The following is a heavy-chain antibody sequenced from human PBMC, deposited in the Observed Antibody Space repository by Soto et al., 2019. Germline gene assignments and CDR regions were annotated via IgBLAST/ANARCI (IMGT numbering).Heavy chain of an antibody. V-gene: IGHV1-69*13. CDR1: GGTFSSYA. Sequence: ASVKVSCKASGGTFSSYAISWVRQAPGQGLEWMGGIIPIFGTANYAQKFQGRVTITADESTSTAYMELSSLRSEDTAVYYCARGYCSSTSCSFWTVIMDVWGQGTTVTVSS. CDR3: ARGYCSSTSCSFWTVIMDV. J-gene: IGHJ6*02. CDR2: IIPIFGTA. D-gene: IGHD2-2*01.